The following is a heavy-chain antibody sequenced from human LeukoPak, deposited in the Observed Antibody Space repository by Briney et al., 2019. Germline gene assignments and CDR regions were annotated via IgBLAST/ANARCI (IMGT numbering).Heavy chain of an antibody. CDR3: ARHRGGSSSPEDYYYYYYMDV. CDR2: IYPDDSDT. J-gene: IGHJ6*03. D-gene: IGHD6-6*01. V-gene: IGHV5-51*01. CDR1: GYSFTSYW. Sequence: GESLKISCKGSGYSFTSYWIGWVRQMPGKGLEWMGIIYPDDSDTRYGPSFQGQVTISADKSISTAYLQWSSLKASDTAMYYCARHRGGSSSPEDYYYYYYMDVWGKGTTVTVSS.